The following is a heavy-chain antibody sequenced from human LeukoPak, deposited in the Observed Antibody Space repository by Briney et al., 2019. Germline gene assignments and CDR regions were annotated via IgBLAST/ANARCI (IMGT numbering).Heavy chain of an antibody. D-gene: IGHD4-23*01. CDR2: IHPNSGRT. J-gene: IGHJ4*02. V-gene: IGHV1-8*01. Sequence: ASVKVSCKASGYTFRSYEINWVRQAPGQGLEWVGWIHPNSGRTGYAQKFQGRVTMTRDTSTETAFMELSSLKFDDTAIFYCARGHYGGNRYFDIWGQGTLVTVSS. CDR1: GYTFRSYE. CDR3: ARGHYGGNRYFDI.